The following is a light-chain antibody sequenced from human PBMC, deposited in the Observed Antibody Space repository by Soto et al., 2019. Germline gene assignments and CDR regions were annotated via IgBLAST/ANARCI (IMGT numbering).Light chain of an antibody. CDR1: SSDVGCYNF. CDR2: EGG. Sequence: QAALTQPASVVGSPVQAITISCTGTSSDVGCYNFVSCYQQHPGKAPKLMIYEGGNRPSGVANRFSGSNSGNTSSLTISGLQPEGEADYYCCSYTTSSTVVFGTGSQVTVL. CDR3: CSYTTSSTVV. V-gene: IGLV2-14*03. J-gene: IGLJ1*01.